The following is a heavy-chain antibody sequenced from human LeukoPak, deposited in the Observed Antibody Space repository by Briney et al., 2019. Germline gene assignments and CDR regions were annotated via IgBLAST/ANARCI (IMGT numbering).Heavy chain of an antibody. CDR2: IYYSGST. D-gene: IGHD4-17*01. CDR3: ARTYGDYSYNCFDP. CDR1: GGSISSSSYY. J-gene: IGHJ5*02. Sequence: SETLSLTCTVSGGSISSSSYYWGWIRQPPGKGLEWIGSIYYSGSTYYNPSLTSRVTISVDTSKNQFSLELSSVTAADTAVYYCARTYGDYSYNCFDPWGQGTLVTVSS. V-gene: IGHV4-39*01.